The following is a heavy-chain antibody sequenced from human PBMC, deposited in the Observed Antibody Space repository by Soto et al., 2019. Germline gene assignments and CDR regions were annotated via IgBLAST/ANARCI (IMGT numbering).Heavy chain of an antibody. CDR3: ARGRIAAADYGMDV. D-gene: IGHD6-13*01. CDR2: IYYSGST. Sequence: PSETLSLTCTVSGGSISSYYRSWIRQPPGKGLEWIGYIYYSGSTNYNPSLKSRVTISVDTSKNQFSLKLSSVTAADTAVYYCARGRIAAADYGMDVWGQGTTVTVSS. V-gene: IGHV4-59*01. CDR1: GGSISSYY. J-gene: IGHJ6*02.